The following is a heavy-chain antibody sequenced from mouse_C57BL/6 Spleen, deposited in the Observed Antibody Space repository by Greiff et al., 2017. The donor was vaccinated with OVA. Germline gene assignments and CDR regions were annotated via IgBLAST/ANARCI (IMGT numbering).Heavy chain of an antibody. CDR3: ASSGDGSYRYFEV. CDR1: GYTFTDYY. V-gene: IGHV1-26*01. CDR2: INPNNGGT. J-gene: IGHJ1*03. D-gene: IGHD2-3*01. Sequence: VQLQQSGPELVKPGASVKISCKASGYTFTDYYMNWVKQSHGKSLEWIGDINPNNGGTSYNQKFKGKATLTVDKSSSTAYMELRSLTSKDPAVYNCASSGDGSYRYFEVGGTGTTATVSS.